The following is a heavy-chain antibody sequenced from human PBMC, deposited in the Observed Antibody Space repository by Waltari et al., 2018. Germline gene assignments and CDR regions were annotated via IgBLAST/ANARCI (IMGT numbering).Heavy chain of an antibody. CDR2: NYYWGST. V-gene: IGHV4-39*07. CDR3: AGAAGGWAARFYYCYYDMDV. Sequence: QLQLQESGPGLVKLSETLSLTCTVSGGSISSSSYYWGWIRQPPGKGLEWIGSNYYWGSTYNNPTLRSRVTLSVETCKTQLSLKLSAVTAAETGVYYCAGAAGGWAARFYYCYYDMDVWGQGTTVTVSS. D-gene: IGHD3-10*01. J-gene: IGHJ6*02. CDR1: GGSISSSSYY.